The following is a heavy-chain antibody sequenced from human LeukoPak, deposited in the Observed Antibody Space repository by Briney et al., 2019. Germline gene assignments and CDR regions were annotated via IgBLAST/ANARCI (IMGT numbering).Heavy chain of an antibody. D-gene: IGHD5-12*01. Sequence: GGSLRLSCAASRFTFNSYAMSWVRQAPGKGLEWVSVIGGSNGITFYVGSMKGRFTISRDNSKDTLYLQMSSLRAEDTAVYYCARNENSGWGYFDYWGQGTLVTVSS. CDR2: IGGSNGIT. CDR1: RFTFNSYA. CDR3: ARNENSGWGYFDY. J-gene: IGHJ4*02. V-gene: IGHV3-23*01.